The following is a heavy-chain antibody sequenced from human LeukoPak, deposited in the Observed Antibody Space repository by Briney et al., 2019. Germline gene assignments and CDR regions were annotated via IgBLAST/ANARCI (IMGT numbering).Heavy chain of an antibody. Sequence: GGSLRLSCAASGFTFSKYAMHWVRQAPGKGLEWVTYISYDGSIQYYADSVKGRFTISRDNSKNTLYLQMNSLRAEDTAVYYCAKDLNDYGDYSGAFDIRGQGTMVTVSS. V-gene: IGHV3-30*18. CDR2: ISYDGSIQ. D-gene: IGHD4-17*01. CDR3: AKDLNDYGDYSGAFDI. CDR1: GFTFSKYA. J-gene: IGHJ3*02.